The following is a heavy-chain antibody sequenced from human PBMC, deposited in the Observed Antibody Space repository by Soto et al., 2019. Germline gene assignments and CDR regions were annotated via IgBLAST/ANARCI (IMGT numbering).Heavy chain of an antibody. CDR3: ARGTYGTPSH. D-gene: IGHD1-1*01. J-gene: IGHJ4*02. V-gene: IGHV4-61*05. Sequence: SETLSLTCTVSGGSISTRSSYWGWIRQPPGKGLEWIGYIYYSGSTNYNPSLKSRVTISIDTSKNQFSLKLSSVTAADTAVYYCARGTYGTPSHWGQGTLVTVSS. CDR1: GGSISTRSSY. CDR2: IYYSGST.